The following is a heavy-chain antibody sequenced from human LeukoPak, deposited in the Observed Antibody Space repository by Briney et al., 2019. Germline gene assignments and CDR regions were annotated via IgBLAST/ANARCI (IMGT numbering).Heavy chain of an antibody. CDR2: ISYDGNNK. V-gene: IGHV3-30-3*01. Sequence: PGRSLRLSCAASGFAFSNSAMHWVRQAPGKGLEWVAVISYDGNNKYYADSVKGRFTISRDNSKNTLYLQMNSLREDTALYYCARDREQLGDFDYWGQGTLVSVSS. CDR3: ARDREQLGDFDY. J-gene: IGHJ4*02. CDR1: GFAFSNSA. D-gene: IGHD6-13*01.